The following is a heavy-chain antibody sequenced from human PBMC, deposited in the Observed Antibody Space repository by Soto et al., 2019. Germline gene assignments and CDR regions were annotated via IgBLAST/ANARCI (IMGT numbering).Heavy chain of an antibody. J-gene: IGHJ6*02. D-gene: IGHD3-10*01. CDR1: GFTFSTYA. Sequence: QVQLVESGGGVVQPGRSLRLSCAASGFTFSTYAMHWVRQAPGKGLEWVAVIWYDGSKKYYADSVKGRFTISRENSKNTLDLQMKSLRAEDTAVYSGPGGPAVAKYGWDVWGHGTTVTV. CDR3: PGGPAVAKYGWDV. V-gene: IGHV3-33*01. CDR2: IWYDGSKK.